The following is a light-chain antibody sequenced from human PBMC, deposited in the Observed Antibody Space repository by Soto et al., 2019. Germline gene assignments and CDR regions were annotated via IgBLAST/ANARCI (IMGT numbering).Light chain of an antibody. CDR2: SAS. V-gene: IGKV3-15*01. CDR1: LSISNN. CDR3: QQYNEWPLT. J-gene: IGKJ4*01. Sequence: VMTQSPATLSVSPGERATLSCRASLSISNNLAWYQQKPGQAPMLLISSASTRATAIPARFSGSASGTEFTLTISSLHSEDVAVYYCQQYNEWPLTFGGGTKVETK.